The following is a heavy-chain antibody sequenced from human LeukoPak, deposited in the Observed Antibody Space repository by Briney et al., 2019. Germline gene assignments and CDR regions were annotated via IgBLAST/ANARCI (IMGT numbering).Heavy chain of an antibody. Sequence: ASVKVSCKASGYTFTSYYMHWVRQAPGQGLEWMGIINPSGGSTSYAQKFQGRVTMTRDTSTSTVYMELSSLRSEDTAVYYCARSTVVTLYYYYYYMDVWGKGTTVTVSS. V-gene: IGHV1-46*01. D-gene: IGHD4-23*01. CDR2: INPSGGST. CDR3: ARSTVVTLYYYYYYMDV. J-gene: IGHJ6*03. CDR1: GYTFTSYY.